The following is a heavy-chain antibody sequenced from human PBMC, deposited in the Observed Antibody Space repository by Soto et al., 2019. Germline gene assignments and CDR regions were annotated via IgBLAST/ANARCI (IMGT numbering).Heavy chain of an antibody. CDR1: GGTFSSYT. Sequence: QVQLVQCGAEVKKPGSSVKVSCKASGGTFSSYTISWVRQAPGQGIEWMGRIIPILGIANYAQKFQGRVTITADKSTSTAYMELSSLRSEDTAVYYCASGAGGYNDFDYWGQGTLVTVSS. CDR2: IIPILGIA. CDR3: ASGAGGYNDFDY. D-gene: IGHD5-12*01. V-gene: IGHV1-69*02. J-gene: IGHJ4*02.